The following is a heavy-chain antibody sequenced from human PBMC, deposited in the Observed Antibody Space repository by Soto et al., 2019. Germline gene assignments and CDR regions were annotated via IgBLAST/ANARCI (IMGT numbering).Heavy chain of an antibody. CDR2: IYYDGNT. V-gene: IGHV4-39*01. CDR3: AGENDDC. Sequence: SETLSLTCTVSGDSITSSSHYWGWIRQPPGKGLQSIANIYYDGNTYYNSSLKSRVTISLDTSKNQFSLKLSSVTAADTAVYYCAGENDDCWGQGTLVTVSS. CDR1: GDSITSSSHY. J-gene: IGHJ4*02.